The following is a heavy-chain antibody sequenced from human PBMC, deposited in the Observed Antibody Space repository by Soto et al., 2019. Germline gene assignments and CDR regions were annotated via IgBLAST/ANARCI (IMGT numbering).Heavy chain of an antibody. CDR1: GYSFTSYW. Sequence: GESLKISCKGSGYSFTSYWIGWVRQMPGKGLEWMGIIYPGDSDTRYSPSFQGQVTISADKSISTAYLQWSSPKASDTAMYYCARAGYSSSWFTGDYYYYGMDVWGQGTTVTVSS. CDR3: ARAGYSSSWFTGDYYYYGMDV. V-gene: IGHV5-51*01. CDR2: IYPGDSDT. J-gene: IGHJ6*02. D-gene: IGHD6-13*01.